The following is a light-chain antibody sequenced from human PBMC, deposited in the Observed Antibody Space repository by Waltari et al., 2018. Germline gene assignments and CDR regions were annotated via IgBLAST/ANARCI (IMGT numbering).Light chain of an antibody. V-gene: IGLV2-14*01. CDR2: DVT. Sequence: QSALTQPASVSGSPGQSITISCTGTSSDVGCYKYVSWYQQHPGKAPQVMIYDVTKRPSGVSMRFSGSKSGNTASMTISGLQAEDEADYYCSSYSGSSTFAVFGGGTKLTVL. CDR3: SSYSGSSTFAV. J-gene: IGLJ2*01. CDR1: SSDVGCYKY.